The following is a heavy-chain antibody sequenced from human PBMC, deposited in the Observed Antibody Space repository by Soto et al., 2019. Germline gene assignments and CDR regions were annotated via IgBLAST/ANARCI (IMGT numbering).Heavy chain of an antibody. J-gene: IGHJ4*02. CDR3: ARDSNAMVRGVITN. Sequence: GKGLEWVSSTSSSSSYIYYADSVKGRFTISRDNAKNSLYLQMNSLRAEDTAVYYCARDSNAMVRGVITNWGQGTLVTVSS. CDR2: TSSSSSYI. V-gene: IGHV3-21*01. D-gene: IGHD3-10*01.